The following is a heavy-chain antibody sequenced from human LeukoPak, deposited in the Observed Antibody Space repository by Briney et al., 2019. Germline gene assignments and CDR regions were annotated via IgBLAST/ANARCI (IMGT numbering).Heavy chain of an antibody. D-gene: IGHD2-15*01. CDR3: ARGRYCSADICSGGDAFDI. CDR2: IYTRGST. J-gene: IGHJ3*02. V-gene: IGHV4-4*07. Sequence: SETLSLTCTVSGGSINNYFWSWIRQPAGKGLEWIGRIYTRGSTNYNPSLKSRVTMSVDTSKNQFSLKLSSVTTADTAVYYCARGRYCSADICSGGDAFDIWGQGTMVSVSS. CDR1: GGSINNYF.